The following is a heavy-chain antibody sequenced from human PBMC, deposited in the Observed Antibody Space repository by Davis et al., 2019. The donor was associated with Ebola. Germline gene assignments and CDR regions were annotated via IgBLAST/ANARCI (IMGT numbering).Heavy chain of an antibody. J-gene: IGHJ4*02. CDR3: AREGYTGYVRISGSYYADY. CDR1: GFSASLYS. CDR2: ISSTSRTM. V-gene: IGHV3-48*02. Sequence: GGSLRLSCAFSGFSASLYSMNWVRQAPGKGLEWVSYISSTSRTMYYADSVKGRFTISRDNAKNSVYLQLNSLTDEDTAVYYCAREGYTGYVRISGSYYADYWGQGTLATVSS. D-gene: IGHD5-12*01.